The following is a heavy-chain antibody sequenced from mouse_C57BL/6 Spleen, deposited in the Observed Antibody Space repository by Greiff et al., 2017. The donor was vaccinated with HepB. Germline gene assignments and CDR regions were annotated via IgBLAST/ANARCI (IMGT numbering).Heavy chain of an antibody. V-gene: IGHV1-69*01. D-gene: IGHD5-5*01. Sequence: QVQLKQPGAELVMPGASVKLSCKASGYTFTSYWMHWVKQRPGQGLEWIGEIDPSDSYTNYNQKFKGKSTLTVDKSSSTAYMQLSSLTSEDSAVYYCARKLPNYYAMDYWGQGTSVTVSS. CDR2: IDPSDSYT. J-gene: IGHJ4*01. CDR3: ARKLPNYYAMDY. CDR1: GYTFTSYW.